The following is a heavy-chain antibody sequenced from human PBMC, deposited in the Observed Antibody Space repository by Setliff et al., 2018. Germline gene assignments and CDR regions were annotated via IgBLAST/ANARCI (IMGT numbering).Heavy chain of an antibody. CDR1: GYTFTGYY. CDR3: ARGEAGYGGNLDY. V-gene: IGHV1-2*04. Sequence: GAPVKVSCKASGYTFTGYYMHWVRQAPGQGLEWMGWINPNSGGTNYAQKFQGWVTMTRNTSISTAYMELSSLRFEDTAVYYCARGEAGYGGNLDYWGQGTLVTVSS. D-gene: IGHD2-15*01. CDR2: INPNSGGT. J-gene: IGHJ4*02.